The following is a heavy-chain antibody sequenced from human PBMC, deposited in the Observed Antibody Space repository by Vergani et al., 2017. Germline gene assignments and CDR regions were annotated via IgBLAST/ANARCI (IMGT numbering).Heavy chain of an antibody. CDR1: GGTFSSYA. J-gene: IGHJ6*02. CDR2: ISAYNGNT. CDR3: ARWGAAAGRTDYYYYGMDV. Sequence: QVQLVQSGAEVKKPGSSVKVSCKASGGTFSSYAISWVRQAPGQGLEWMGWISAYNGNTNYAQKLQGRVTMTTDTSTSTAYMELRSLRSDDTAVYYCARWGAAAGRTDYYYYGMDVWGQGTTVTVSS. V-gene: IGHV1-18*01. D-gene: IGHD6-13*01.